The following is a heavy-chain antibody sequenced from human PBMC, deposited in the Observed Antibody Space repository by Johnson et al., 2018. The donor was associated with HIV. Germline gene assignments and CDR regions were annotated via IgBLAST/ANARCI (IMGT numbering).Heavy chain of an antibody. CDR3: AKDTYSHRLTVTESGFDI. J-gene: IGHJ3*02. D-gene: IGHD4-11*01. Sequence: VQLVESGGGVVRPGGSLRLSCAASGFTFDDYAMHWVRQAPGKGLEWVSGISWNSGSMAYADAVKGRFTISRDNAKTSLYVQMNSLRAEDTAVYYCAKDTYSHRLTVTESGFDIWGQGTMVTVSS. V-gene: IGHV3-9*01. CDR2: ISWNSGSM. CDR1: GFTFDDYA.